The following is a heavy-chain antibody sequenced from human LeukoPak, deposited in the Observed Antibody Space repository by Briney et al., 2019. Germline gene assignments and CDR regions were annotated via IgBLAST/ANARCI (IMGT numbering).Heavy chain of an antibody. J-gene: IGHJ4*02. CDR3: ARGQNLHSYYYGSRSYGGYFDY. Sequence: SETLSLTCTVSGGSISSYYWSWIRRPPGKGLEWTGCIYYSGSTNYNPSLKSRVTISVDTSKNQFSLKLSSVTAADTAVYYCARGQNLHSYYYGSRSYGGYFDYWGQGTLVTVSS. CDR1: GGSISSYY. D-gene: IGHD3-10*01. V-gene: IGHV4-59*01. CDR2: IYYSGST.